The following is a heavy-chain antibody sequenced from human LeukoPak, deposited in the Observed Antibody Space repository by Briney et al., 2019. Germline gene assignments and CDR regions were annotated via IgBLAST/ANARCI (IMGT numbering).Heavy chain of an antibody. Sequence: PGGSLRLSCATSGFTFSGSAMHWVRQAPGKGPEWVGRMRSKANDFATAYGASVQGRFIISRDDSKNTVYLEMNNLRAEDTAVYYCVSFYETYWGRGTLVTVSS. J-gene: IGHJ4*02. CDR3: VSFYETY. V-gene: IGHV3-73*01. D-gene: IGHD2/OR15-2a*01. CDR1: GFTFSGSA. CDR2: MRSKANDFAT.